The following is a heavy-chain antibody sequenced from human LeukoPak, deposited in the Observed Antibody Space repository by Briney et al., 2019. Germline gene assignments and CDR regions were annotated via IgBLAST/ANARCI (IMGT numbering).Heavy chain of an antibody. D-gene: IGHD5-18*01. CDR2: ISAYNGNT. V-gene: IGHV1-18*01. Sequence: ASVKVSCKASGYTFTSYGISWVRQAPGQGLEWMGWISAYNGNTNYAQKLQGRVAMTTDTSTSTAYMELRSLRSDDTAVYYCARNTAMENLFDYWGQGTLVTVSS. CDR1: GYTFTSYG. CDR3: ARNTAMENLFDY. J-gene: IGHJ4*02.